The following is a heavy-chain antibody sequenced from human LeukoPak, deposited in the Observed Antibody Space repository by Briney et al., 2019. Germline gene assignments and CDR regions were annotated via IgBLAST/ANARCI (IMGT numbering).Heavy chain of an antibody. J-gene: IGHJ6*03. D-gene: IGHD6-13*01. CDR1: RFTFSSYG. CDR2: IQYDGSNA. CDR3: AKADRPQLAAAGISDYYYYYMDV. V-gene: IGHV3-30*02. Sequence: PGGSLRLSCAASRFTFSSYGMHWVRQAPGKGLEWVAYIQYDGSNAQYADSVKGRFSISRDSSKNILYLQMNSLRAEDTAVYYCAKADRPQLAAAGISDYYYYYMDVWGKGTTVTISS.